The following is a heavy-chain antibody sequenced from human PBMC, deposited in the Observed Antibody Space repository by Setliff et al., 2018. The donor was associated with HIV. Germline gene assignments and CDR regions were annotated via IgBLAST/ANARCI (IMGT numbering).Heavy chain of an antibody. V-gene: IGHV4-34*01. CDR2: TSHSGST. Sequence: PSETLSLTCAVYGGPLSGHYWSWIRQPPGQGLEWIGETSHSGSTNYNPSLKSRVTISVDTSKNQFSLKLTSVTAADTAMYYCASFFVTTVTNQDYWGQGTPVTVSS. J-gene: IGHJ4*02. CDR1: GGPLSGHY. CDR3: ASFFVTTVTNQDY. D-gene: IGHD4-17*01.